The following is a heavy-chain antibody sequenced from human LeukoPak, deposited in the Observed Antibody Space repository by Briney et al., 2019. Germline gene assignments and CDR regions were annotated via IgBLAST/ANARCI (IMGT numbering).Heavy chain of an antibody. J-gene: IGHJ4*02. CDR3: ARSGSGYPRYYFDY. Sequence: SETLSLTCTVSGGSISSSTYYWGWIRQPPGKGLEWIGNIYYSGNTYYNPSLNSRVTISVDTSKNQFSLKLRSVTAADTAVYYCARSGSGYPRYYFDYWGQGTLVTVSS. D-gene: IGHD5-12*01. V-gene: IGHV4-39*07. CDR2: IYYSGNT. CDR1: GGSISSSTYY.